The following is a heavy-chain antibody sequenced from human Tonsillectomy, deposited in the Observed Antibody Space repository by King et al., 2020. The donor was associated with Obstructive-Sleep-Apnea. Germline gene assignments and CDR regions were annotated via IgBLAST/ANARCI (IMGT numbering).Heavy chain of an antibody. CDR1: GYTFTGYY. D-gene: IGHD3-22*01. J-gene: IGHJ4*02. V-gene: IGHV1-2*02. CDR2: INPNSGGT. CDR3: ARPYYYDSSGYYFDY. Sequence: QLVQSGAEVKKPGASVKVSCKASGYTFTGYYMHWVRQAPGQGLEWMGWINPNSGGTNYAQKFQGRVTMTRDTSISTAYMELSRLRSDDTAVYYCARPYYYDSSGYYFDYWGQGTLVTVSS.